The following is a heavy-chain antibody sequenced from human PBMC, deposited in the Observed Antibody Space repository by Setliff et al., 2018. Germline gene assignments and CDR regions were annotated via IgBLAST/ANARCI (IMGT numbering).Heavy chain of an antibody. V-gene: IGHV1-18*01. J-gene: IGHJ4*02. Sequence: ASVKVSCTASGYTFTDYGVTWVRQAPGQGLEWVGWISPYSGNTYYAPKFQGRITMTTDTSTTTAYMELKSLRSDDTAIYYCSRLVRYCTRTSCQRLSGDDYWGQGALVTVSS. CDR3: SRLVRYCTRTSCQRLSGDDY. CDR2: ISPYSGNT. D-gene: IGHD2-2*01. CDR1: GYTFTDYG.